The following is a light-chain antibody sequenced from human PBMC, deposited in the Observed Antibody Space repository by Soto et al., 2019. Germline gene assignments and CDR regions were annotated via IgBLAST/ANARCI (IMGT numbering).Light chain of an antibody. Sequence: QSVLTQPHSVSGSPGQSVAISCSGTSSDVGGYNYVSWYQQHPGKAPKLIIFDVNKRPSGVPDRFSGSKSGSTASLTISGLQAEDEADYYCCSNGGRFSVVGTGTKDTVL. V-gene: IGLV2-11*01. CDR1: SSDVGGYNY. J-gene: IGLJ1*01. CDR3: CSNGGRFSV. CDR2: DVN.